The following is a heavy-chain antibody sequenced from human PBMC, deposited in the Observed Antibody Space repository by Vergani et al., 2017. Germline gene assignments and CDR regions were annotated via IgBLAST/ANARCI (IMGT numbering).Heavy chain of an antibody. CDR1: GFTFSNAW. CDR3: TTDWFFRDGYNLDY. V-gene: IGHV3-15*01. J-gene: IGHJ4*02. Sequence: EVQLVASGGGLVKPGGSLRLSCAASGFTFSNAWMRWVCQAPGKGLERVGRIKSKTDGGTTDYAAPVKGRFTISRDDAKNTLYLPMHSLKTEDTAGYYCTTDWFFRDGYNLDYWGQGTLGT. D-gene: IGHD5-24*01. CDR2: IKSKTDGGTT.